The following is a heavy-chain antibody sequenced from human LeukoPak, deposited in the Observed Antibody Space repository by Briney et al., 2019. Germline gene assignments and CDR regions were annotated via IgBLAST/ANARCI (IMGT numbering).Heavy chain of an antibody. D-gene: IGHD6-19*01. Sequence: GSLRLSCAASGFTFSSYWMSWVRQPPGKGLEWIGEINHSGSTNYNPSLKSRVTISVDTSKNQFSLKLSSVTAADTAVYYCARSRAVAGSRDWFDPWGQGTLVTVSS. CDR2: INHSGST. CDR3: ARSRAVAGSRDWFDP. V-gene: IGHV4-34*01. J-gene: IGHJ5*02. CDR1: GFTFSSYW.